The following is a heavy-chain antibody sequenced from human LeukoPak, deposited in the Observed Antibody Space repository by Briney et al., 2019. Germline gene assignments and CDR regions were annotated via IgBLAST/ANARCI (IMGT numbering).Heavy chain of an antibody. V-gene: IGHV3-15*01. CDR3: TSRITMVRGVIDY. CDR2: IKSKTDGGTT. Sequence: PGGSLRLSCAASGLTFSDVWVTWVRQAPGKGLEWVGRIKSKTDGGTTDYAAPVKGRFTISRDDSKNTLYLQMNSLKTEDTAVYYCTSRITMVRGVIDYWGQGTLVTVSS. CDR1: GLTFSDVW. D-gene: IGHD3-10*01. J-gene: IGHJ4*02.